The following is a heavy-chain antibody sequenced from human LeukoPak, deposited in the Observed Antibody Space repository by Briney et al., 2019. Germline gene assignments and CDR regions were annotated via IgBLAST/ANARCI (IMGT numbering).Heavy chain of an antibody. CDR1: GFTFSSYW. CDR3: ARGPPCREYCSLEFYFDY. D-gene: IGHD2/OR15-2a*01. J-gene: IGHJ4*02. Sequence: GGSLGLSCAASGFTFSSYWMSWVRQAPGKGLEWVANIKQDGSEKYYVDSVKGRFTISRDNAKNSLYLQMNSLRAEDTAVYYCARGPPCREYCSLEFYFDYWGQGTLVTVSS. V-gene: IGHV3-7*05. CDR2: IKQDGSEK.